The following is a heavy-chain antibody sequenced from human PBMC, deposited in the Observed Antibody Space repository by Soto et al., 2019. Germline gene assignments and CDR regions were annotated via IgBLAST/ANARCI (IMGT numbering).Heavy chain of an antibody. J-gene: IGHJ4*02. CDR3: ARGGPPLYYYDSSGYYPPFDY. Sequence: ASVNVSCKASGGTFTSYSISWVRQAPGQGLECMGWIIPIFGTANYAQKFQGRVTITADESTSTAYMELSSLRSEDTAVYYCARGGPPLYYYDSSGYYPPFDYWGQGTLVTVSS. V-gene: IGHV1-69*13. CDR1: GGTFTSYS. D-gene: IGHD3-22*01. CDR2: IIPIFGTA.